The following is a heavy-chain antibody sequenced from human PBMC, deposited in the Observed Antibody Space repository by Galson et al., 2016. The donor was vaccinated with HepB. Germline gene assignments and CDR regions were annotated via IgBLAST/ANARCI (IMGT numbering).Heavy chain of an antibody. D-gene: IGHD1-26*01. CDR1: GFTFSNYG. J-gene: IGHJ5*01. V-gene: IGHV3-23*01. Sequence: SLRLSCAASGFTFSNYGMAWVRQAPEKGLEWASTISDSGANTHYADSVRGRFTISRDNSRNTLYLEVNSLRADDTAVYYCASGRAKYTGRDNWLDSWGQGTLVTVSS. CDR2: ISDSGANT. CDR3: ASGRAKYTGRDNWLDS.